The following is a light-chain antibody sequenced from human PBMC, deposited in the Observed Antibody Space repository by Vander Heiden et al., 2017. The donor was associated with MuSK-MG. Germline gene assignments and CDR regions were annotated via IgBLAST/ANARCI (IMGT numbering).Light chain of an antibody. Sequence: EVVMTQSPATLSVSPGQRATLSCWASQSVSTNLAWYQQKPGQAPRLLIYAASTRANGMPDRFSGSGSGTDFTLTSSSLQSEDSAVYYWQQDHILWTFGQGTKVEVK. CDR3: QQDHILWT. J-gene: IGKJ1*01. CDR1: QSVSTN. CDR2: AAS. V-gene: IGKV3-15*01.